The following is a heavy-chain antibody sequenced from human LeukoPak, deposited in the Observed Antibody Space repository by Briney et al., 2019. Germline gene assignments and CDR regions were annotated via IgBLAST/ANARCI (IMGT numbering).Heavy chain of an antibody. D-gene: IGHD3-10*01. CDR2: INSDGTSK. V-gene: IGHV3-74*01. Sequence: GGSLRLSCAGSGFTFSSSWIHWVRQTPGKGLVWVSRINSDGTSKIYADSVKGRFTLSRDNAKNSLYLQMNNLRAEDTAVYYCASRVGVRGAYYYYGMDVWGQGTTVTVSS. CDR1: GFTFSSSW. CDR3: ASRVGVRGAYYYYGMDV. J-gene: IGHJ6*02.